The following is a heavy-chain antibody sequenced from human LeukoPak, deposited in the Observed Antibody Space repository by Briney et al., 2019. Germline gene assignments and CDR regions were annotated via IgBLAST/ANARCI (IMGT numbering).Heavy chain of an antibody. D-gene: IGHD5-18*01. CDR2: ISSSGSTI. J-gene: IGHJ4*02. V-gene: IGHV3-48*03. Sequence: GGSLRLSCAASGFTFSNYEMNWVRQAPGKGLEWVSYISSSGSTIFYADSVKGRFTISRDNAKNSLYLQMNSLRAEDTAVYYCARRGIQLWPHDDYWGQGTLVTVSS. CDR1: GFTFSNYE. CDR3: ARRGIQLWPHDDY.